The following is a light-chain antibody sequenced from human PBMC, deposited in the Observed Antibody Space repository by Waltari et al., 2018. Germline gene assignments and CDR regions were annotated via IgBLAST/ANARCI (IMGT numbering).Light chain of an antibody. CDR3: QQYGRSPLT. V-gene: IGKV3-20*01. J-gene: IGKJ4*01. Sequence: EIVLTQSPGTLSLSPGDRDTLSCRASQSVSSNFLAWYQQKPGQAPRLLIYGASSRATGIPDKFSGSGSGTDFTLTINRLEPEDFAVYYCQQYGRSPLTFGGGTKVEIK. CDR2: GAS. CDR1: QSVSSNF.